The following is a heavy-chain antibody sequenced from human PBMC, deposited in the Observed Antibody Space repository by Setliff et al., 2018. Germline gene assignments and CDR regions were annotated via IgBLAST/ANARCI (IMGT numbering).Heavy chain of an antibody. V-gene: IGHV4-34*12. CDR2: IIHSGST. J-gene: IGHJ4*02. Sequence: KLSETLSLTCAVYGGSFSGYYWSWIRQPPGKRLEWIGEIIHSGSTNYNPSLKSRVTISMDTSKNQFSLKVSSVTAADTAVYYCAGSFSRREKFLLDYWGQGALVTVSS. CDR1: GGSFSGYY. CDR3: AGSFSRREKFLLDY.